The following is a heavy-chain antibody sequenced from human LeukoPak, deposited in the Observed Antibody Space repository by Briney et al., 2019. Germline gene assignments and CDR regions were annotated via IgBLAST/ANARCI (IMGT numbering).Heavy chain of an antibody. D-gene: IGHD3-3*02. V-gene: IGHV3-30*04. Sequence: GGSLRLSCAASGFTFSSYAMHWVRQAPGKGLEWLAVISYDGSNKYYADSVKGRLTISRDNSKNTLYLQMNSLRAEDTAVYYCARADALVELGYWGQGTLVTVSS. CDR3: ARADALVELGY. J-gene: IGHJ4*02. CDR2: ISYDGSNK. CDR1: GFTFSSYA.